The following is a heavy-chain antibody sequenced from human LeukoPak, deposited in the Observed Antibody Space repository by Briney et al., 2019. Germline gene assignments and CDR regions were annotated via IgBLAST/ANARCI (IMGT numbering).Heavy chain of an antibody. V-gene: IGHV4-59*01. CDR1: GGSISGYY. Sequence: SETLSLTCSVSGGSISGYYWSWIRQPPGKGLEWIGYLYYSGSTNYNPSLKSRVTISADTSKNQFSLKLSSVTAADTAVYYCARTEPAFYYGMGVWGQGTTVTVSS. D-gene: IGHD1-14*01. CDR2: LYYSGST. CDR3: ARTEPAFYYGMGV. J-gene: IGHJ6*02.